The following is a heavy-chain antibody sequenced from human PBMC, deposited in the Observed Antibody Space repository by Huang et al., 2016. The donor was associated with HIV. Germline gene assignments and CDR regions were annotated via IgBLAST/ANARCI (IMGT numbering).Heavy chain of an antibody. Sequence: QLQLQESGPGLVKPSQNLSLTCTVFGGSFSSRNYYWAWIRKTPGKGLEWIGSIHHSGTADYNRSLKSRVSRIVDKSKNQFSLEVTSATAADSAIYYCARQGGDCTSISCYLSWFDPWGQGTLVTVSS. CDR1: GGSFSSRNYY. CDR3: ARQGGDCTSISCYLSWFDP. V-gene: IGHV4-39*01. J-gene: IGHJ5*02. CDR2: IHHSGTA. D-gene: IGHD2-2*01.